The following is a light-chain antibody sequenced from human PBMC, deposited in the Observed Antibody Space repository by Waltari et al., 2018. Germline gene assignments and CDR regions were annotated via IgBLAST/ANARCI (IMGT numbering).Light chain of an antibody. J-gene: IGKJ1*01. CDR2: KAS. CDR1: QSISNW. V-gene: IGKV1-5*01. Sequence: IQVTQSPSTLSASVGDRVTITCRATQSISNWLAWYQQKPGKAPELLSYKASTLESGVPARFSGSGSGTAFTLTISSLQPDDFATYFCQQYNNYTPKTFGQGTKVDIK. CDR3: QQYNNYTPKT.